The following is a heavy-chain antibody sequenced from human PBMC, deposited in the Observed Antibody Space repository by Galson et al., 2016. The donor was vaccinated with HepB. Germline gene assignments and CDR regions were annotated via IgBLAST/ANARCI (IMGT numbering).Heavy chain of an antibody. J-gene: IGHJ5*02. CDR2: ISSSSGII. V-gene: IGHV3-48*02. D-gene: IGHD2-15*01. Sequence: SLRLSCAASGFTFSSYSMNWVRQAPGKGLEWVSYISSSSGIIYYADSVKGRFTISRDNAKNSLYLQMNSLRDEDTAVYYCARDAVVVAATTGWFDPWGQGTLVTVSS. CDR3: ARDAVVVAATTGWFDP. CDR1: GFTFSSYS.